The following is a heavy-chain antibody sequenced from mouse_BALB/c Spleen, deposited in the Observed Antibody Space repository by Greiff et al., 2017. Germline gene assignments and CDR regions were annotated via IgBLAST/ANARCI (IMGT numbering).Heavy chain of an antibody. CDR1: GFTFSSFG. V-gene: IGHV5-17*02. CDR3: ARRLRYDGYYAMDY. CDR2: ISSGSSTI. Sequence: EVHLVESGGGLVQPGGSRKLSCAASGFTFSSFGMHWVRQAPEKGLEWVAYISSGSSTIYYADTVKGRFTISRDNPKNTLFLQMTSLRSEDTAMYYCARRLRYDGYYAMDYWGQGTSVTVSS. D-gene: IGHD2-14*01. J-gene: IGHJ4*01.